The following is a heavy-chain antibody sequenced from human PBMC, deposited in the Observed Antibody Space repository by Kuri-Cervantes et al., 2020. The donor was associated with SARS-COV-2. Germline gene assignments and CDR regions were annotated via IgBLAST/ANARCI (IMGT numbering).Heavy chain of an antibody. CDR2: ISYDGSNK. CDR3: AKDMGGDFPFDSYYGVDV. Sequence: GESLKISCAASGFTFSSYAMHWVRQAPGKGLEWVAVISYDGSNKYYADSVKGRFTISRDNSKNTLYLQMNSLRPEDTAVYYCAKDMGGDFPFDSYYGVDVWGQGTTVTVSS. CDR1: GFTFSSYA. D-gene: IGHD3-16*01. V-gene: IGHV3-30-3*01. J-gene: IGHJ6*02.